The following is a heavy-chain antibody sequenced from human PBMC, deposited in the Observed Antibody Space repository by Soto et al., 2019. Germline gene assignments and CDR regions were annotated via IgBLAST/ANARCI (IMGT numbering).Heavy chain of an antibody. D-gene: IGHD1-26*01. CDR1: GFTFSSYG. Sequence: GGSLRLSCAASGFTFSSYGMHWVRQAPGKGLEWVAVISYDGSNKYYADSVKGRFTISRDNSKNTLYLQMNSLRAEDTAVYYCASAPEWELLHNNWFDPWGQGTLVTVSS. J-gene: IGHJ5*02. CDR3: ASAPEWELLHNNWFDP. CDR2: ISYDGSNK. V-gene: IGHV3-30*03.